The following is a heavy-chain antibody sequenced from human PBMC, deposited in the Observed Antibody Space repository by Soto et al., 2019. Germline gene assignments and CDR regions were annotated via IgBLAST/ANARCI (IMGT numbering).Heavy chain of an antibody. CDR1: GGTFSSYA. CDR3: ASIVGATTGYYYGMDV. CDR2: IIPIFGTA. V-gene: IGHV1-69*13. Sequence: SVKVSCKASGGTFSSYATSWVRQAPGQGLEWMGGIIPIFGTANYAQKFQGRVTITADESTSTAYMELSSLRSEDTAVYYCASIVGATTGYYYGMDVWGQGTTVTVSS. J-gene: IGHJ6*02. D-gene: IGHD1-26*01.